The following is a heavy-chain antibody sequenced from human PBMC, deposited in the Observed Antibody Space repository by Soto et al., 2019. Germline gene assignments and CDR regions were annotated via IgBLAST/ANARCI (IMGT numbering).Heavy chain of an antibody. J-gene: IGHJ6*02. D-gene: IGHD3-10*01. CDR2: ISSSSSTI. Sequence: GSLRLSCAASGFTFSSYSMNWVRQAPGKGLEWVSYISSSSSTIYYADSVKGRFTISRDNAKNSLYLQMNSLRDEDTAVYYCAGDGSGSYYSFYYYYGMDVWGQGTTVTVSS. CDR1: GFTFSSYS. V-gene: IGHV3-48*02. CDR3: AGDGSGSYYSFYYYYGMDV.